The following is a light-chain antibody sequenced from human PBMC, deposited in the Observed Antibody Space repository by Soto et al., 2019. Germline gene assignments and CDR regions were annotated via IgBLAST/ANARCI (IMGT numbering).Light chain of an antibody. CDR3: CSYAGSSTPYV. CDR1: SSDVGSYNL. J-gene: IGLJ1*01. Sequence: QSVLTQPASVSGSPGQSITISCTGTSSDVGSYNLVSWYQQHPGKAPKLMIYEGSKRPSGVSNRFSGSKSGNTASLTISGLEAEDDADYYCCSYAGSSTPYVFGTGTRSPS. V-gene: IGLV2-23*01. CDR2: EGS.